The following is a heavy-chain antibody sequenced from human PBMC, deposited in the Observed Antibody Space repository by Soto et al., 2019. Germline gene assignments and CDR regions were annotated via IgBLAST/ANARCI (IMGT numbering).Heavy chain of an antibody. CDR3: ARRAITESTKWGALDA. Sequence: EVQLLESGGDLVQPGGSLRLSCSSSGFSFNNYVMNWVRQASGKGLEWVSTVSPTGDSTFYADSVKGRFTISRDNSKSTRYRQRTSRRAEAGAVFYGARRAITESTKWGALDAWGRGQRSLSLQ. V-gene: IGHV3-23*01. CDR1: GFSFNNYV. CDR2: VSPTGDST. J-gene: IGHJ3*01. D-gene: IGHD1-7*01.